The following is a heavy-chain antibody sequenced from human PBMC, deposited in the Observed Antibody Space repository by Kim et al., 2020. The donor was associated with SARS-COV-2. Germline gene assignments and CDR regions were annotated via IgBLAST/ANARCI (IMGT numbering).Heavy chain of an antibody. CDR3: ARASWGFDY. V-gene: IGHV1-46*01. J-gene: IGHJ4*02. Sequence: GSTSYAQKFQGRVTMTRDTSTSTVYMELSSLRSEDTAVYYCARASWGFDYWGQGTLVTVSS. D-gene: IGHD3-16*01. CDR2: GST.